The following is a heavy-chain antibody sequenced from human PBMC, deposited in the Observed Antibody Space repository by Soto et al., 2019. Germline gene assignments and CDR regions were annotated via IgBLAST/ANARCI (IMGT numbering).Heavy chain of an antibody. Sequence: GGSLRLSCAASGFSFSTYSMNWVRQAPGKGLEWVSYITSVRSNALYADSVKGRFTISRDNARNSLYLQMNSLRAEDTAVYYCARDKDWSFAYWGQGTLVPVPS. J-gene: IGHJ4*02. CDR1: GFSFSTYS. V-gene: IGHV3-48*01. CDR3: ARDKDWSFAY. D-gene: IGHD3-9*01. CDR2: ITSVRSNA.